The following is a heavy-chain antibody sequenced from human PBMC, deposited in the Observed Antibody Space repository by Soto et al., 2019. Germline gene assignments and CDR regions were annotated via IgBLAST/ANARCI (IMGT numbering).Heavy chain of an antibody. D-gene: IGHD3-22*01. V-gene: IGHV3-30-3*01. Sequence: GGSLRLSCAASGFTFSSYAMHWVRQVPGKGLEWVAVISYDGSNKYYADSVMGRLSISRDNSKNTLYLQMNSLRAEDTAVYYCARGGKGLLQPNWFDPWGQGNLVTVSS. CDR3: ARGGKGLLQPNWFDP. J-gene: IGHJ5*02. CDR2: ISYDGSNK. CDR1: GFTFSSYA.